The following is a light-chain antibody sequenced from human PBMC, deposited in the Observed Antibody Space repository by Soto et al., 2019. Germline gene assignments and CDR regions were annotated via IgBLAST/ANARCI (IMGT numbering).Light chain of an antibody. CDR1: QGIRNH. CDR3: QKFYAWQVT. J-gene: IGKJ4*01. V-gene: IGKV3-15*01. CDR2: YGS. Sequence: IVMTQSPATLSVSPVERVTFSCRASQGIRNHLAWYQHKPGQAPRLLISYGSAGATGIPARFSGSGSGTEFTLTINSLQSEDFAVYYCQKFYAWQVTFGGGTKGDIK.